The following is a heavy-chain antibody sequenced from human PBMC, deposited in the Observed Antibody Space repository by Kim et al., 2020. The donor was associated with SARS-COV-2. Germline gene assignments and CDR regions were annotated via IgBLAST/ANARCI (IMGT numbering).Heavy chain of an antibody. CDR2: IIPIFGTA. Sequence: SVKVSCKASGGTFSSYAISWVRQAPGQGLEWMGGIIPIFGTANYAQKFQGRVTITADESTSTAYMELSSLRSEDTAVYYCARPDRYCSGGSCYDPPPKDQHYYYYYGMDVWGQGTTVTVS. CDR3: ARPDRYCSGGSCYDPPPKDQHYYYYYGMDV. J-gene: IGHJ6*02. CDR1: GGTFSSYA. D-gene: IGHD2-15*01. V-gene: IGHV1-69*13.